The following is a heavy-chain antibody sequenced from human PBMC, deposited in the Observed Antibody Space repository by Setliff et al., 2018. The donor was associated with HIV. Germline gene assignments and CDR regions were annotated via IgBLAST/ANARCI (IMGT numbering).Heavy chain of an antibody. CDR3: ARYTSKVDWFDP. CDR1: GDSITNDDYY. D-gene: IGHD2-2*02. CDR2: IHYNGRT. V-gene: IGHV4-39*01. J-gene: IGHJ5*02. Sequence: PSETLSLTCTVSGDSITNDDYYWGWIRQHPGKGLEWIAIIHYNGRTYYDPSLKSRVTIFVDTSKTQFYLKLRSVTASDTAVYYCARYTSKVDWFDPWGQGTLVTVSS.